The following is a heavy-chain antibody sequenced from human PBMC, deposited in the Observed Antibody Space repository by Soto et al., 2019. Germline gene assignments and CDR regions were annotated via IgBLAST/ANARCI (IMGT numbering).Heavy chain of an antibody. V-gene: IGHV3-23*01. Sequence: PGGSLRLCCAVSGLTFSRYALRWVRQAPEKGLEWVSAISGSGGSTYYADAVKSRFTISRDNSKNTLYLQMNSLRAEDTAVYYCAKGASMVRGVISDIDCWGQGTLVTVSS. CDR1: GLTFSRYA. J-gene: IGHJ4*02. CDR2: ISGSGGST. D-gene: IGHD3-10*01. CDR3: AKGASMVRGVISDIDC.